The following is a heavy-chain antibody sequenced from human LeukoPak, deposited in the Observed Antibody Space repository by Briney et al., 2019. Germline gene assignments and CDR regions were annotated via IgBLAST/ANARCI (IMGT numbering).Heavy chain of an antibody. D-gene: IGHD3-22*01. Sequence: GGSLRLSCAASGFTCSSYWMSWVRQAPGKGLEWVANIKQDGGEKNDVDTVKGDFTDSRDNAKITLYLQMNSLRDEDTAMYYCAKVAAYDISPTDYWGQGTLVTVSS. CDR3: AKVAAYDISPTDY. CDR1: GFTCSSYW. CDR2: IKQDGGEK. J-gene: IGHJ4*02. V-gene: IGHV3-7*01.